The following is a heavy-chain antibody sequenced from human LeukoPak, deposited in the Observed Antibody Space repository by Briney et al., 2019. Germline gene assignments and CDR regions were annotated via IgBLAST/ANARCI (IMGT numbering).Heavy chain of an antibody. CDR1: GYSISSGYY. CDR2: IYHSGST. CDR3: ARVGSRGSYTHAFDI. Sequence: SETLSLTCTVSGYSISSGYYWGWIRQPPGKGMEWIGSIYHSGSTYYNPSLKSRVTISVDTSKNQFSLKLSPVTAADTAVYYCARVGSRGSYTHAFDIWGQGTMVTVSS. J-gene: IGHJ3*02. V-gene: IGHV4-38-2*02. D-gene: IGHD1-26*01.